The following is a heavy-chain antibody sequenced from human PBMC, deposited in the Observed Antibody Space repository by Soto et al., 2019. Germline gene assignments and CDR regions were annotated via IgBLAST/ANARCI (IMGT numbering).Heavy chain of an antibody. CDR1: GFTFSNYA. CDR3: AATPPSGMEL. Sequence: QMQLLESGGGVVQPGRSLRLSCVASGFTFSNYAVHWVRQAPGKGLEWVALISYDGTNTYYADSVKGRFTISRDNTKNSLYPHMSPLRPEGTAVYYRAATPPSGMELWGQGTTVTVSS. D-gene: IGHD6-25*01. CDR2: ISYDGTNT. V-gene: IGHV3-30-3*01. J-gene: IGHJ6*02.